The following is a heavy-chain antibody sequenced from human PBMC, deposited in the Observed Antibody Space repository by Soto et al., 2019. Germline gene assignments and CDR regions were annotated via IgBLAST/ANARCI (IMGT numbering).Heavy chain of an antibody. D-gene: IGHD3-3*01. CDR2: ISGSGGST. V-gene: IGHV3-23*01. CDR1: GFTFSSYA. CDR3: ANLDYDFWSGESNFDY. Sequence: VALLLSCADSGFTFSSYAMSWVRQAAGKGLEWVSAISGSGGSTYYADSVKGRFTISRDNSKNTLYLQMNSLRAEDTAVYYCANLDYDFWSGESNFDYWGQGTLVTVSS. J-gene: IGHJ4*02.